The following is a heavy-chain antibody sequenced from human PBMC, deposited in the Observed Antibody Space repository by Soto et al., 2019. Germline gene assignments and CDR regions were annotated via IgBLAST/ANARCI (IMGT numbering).Heavy chain of an antibody. CDR2: ISYDGSNK. J-gene: IGHJ5*02. CDR1: GFTFSSYA. V-gene: IGHV3-30-3*01. CDR3: ARDTAYSSGWYPRGPGWFDP. Sequence: QVQLVESGGGVVQPGRSLRLSCAASGFTFSSYAMHWVRQAPGKGLEWVAVISYDGSNKYYADSVKGRFTISRDNSKNPLYLNMNSLRAEDTAVYYCARDTAYSSGWYPRGPGWFDPWGQGTLVTVSS. D-gene: IGHD6-19*01.